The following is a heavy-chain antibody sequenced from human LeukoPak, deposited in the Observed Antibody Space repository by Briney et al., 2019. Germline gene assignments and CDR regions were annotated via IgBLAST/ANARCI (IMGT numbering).Heavy chain of an antibody. V-gene: IGHV3-21*01. D-gene: IGHD3-16*02. CDR2: LTSSTYI. J-gene: IGHJ4*02. CDR3: AKSPRRRYYLDY. CDR1: GFTFSSYS. Sequence: GGSLRLSCAASGFTFSSYSMNWVRQAPGKGLEWVSSLTSSTYIYYADSVKGRFTISRDNAKNSLYLQMNSLRAEDTAVYYCAKSPRRRYYLDYWGQGTLVTVSS.